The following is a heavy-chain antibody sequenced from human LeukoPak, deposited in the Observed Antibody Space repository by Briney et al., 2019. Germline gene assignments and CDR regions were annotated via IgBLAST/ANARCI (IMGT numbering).Heavy chain of an antibody. J-gene: IGHJ2*01. Sequence: GGSLRLSYAASGFTFSSYEMNWVRQAPGKGLEWVSALSGGGGSTFYTDSVKGRFTISRDNSKNTLYLQMSSLRAEDTAVYFCAKSSSGLGLNEYFDLWGRGTLVTVSS. D-gene: IGHD2-8*01. CDR2: LSGGGGST. CDR3: AKSSSGLGLNEYFDL. V-gene: IGHV3-23*01. CDR1: GFTFSSYE.